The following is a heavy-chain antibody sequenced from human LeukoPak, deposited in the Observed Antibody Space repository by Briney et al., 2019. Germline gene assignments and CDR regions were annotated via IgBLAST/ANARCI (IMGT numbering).Heavy chain of an antibody. J-gene: IGHJ4*02. CDR3: AKDIFMTTVVKEKKRFDY. V-gene: IGHV3-23*01. Sequence: GGSLRLSCAASGFTFSSYAMSWVRQAPGKGLEWVSAISGSGGSTYYADSVKGRFTISRDNSKNTLYLQMNSLRAEDTAVYYCAKDIFMTTVVKEKKRFDYWGQGNLVTVSS. D-gene: IGHD4-23*01. CDR1: GFTFSSYA. CDR2: ISGSGGST.